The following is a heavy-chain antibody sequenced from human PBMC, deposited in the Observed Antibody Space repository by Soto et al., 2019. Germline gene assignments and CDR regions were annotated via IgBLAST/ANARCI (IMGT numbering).Heavy chain of an antibody. CDR1: GYSFTSYW. CDR2: IDPSDSYT. V-gene: IGHV5-10-1*01. D-gene: IGHD4-4*01. J-gene: IGHJ6*02. CDR3: ARHGDYSNYYYYGMDV. Sequence: GESLKISCKGSGYSFTSYWISWVRQMPGKGLEWMGRIDPSDSYTNYSPSFQGHVTISADKSISTAYLQWGSLKASDTAMYYCARHGDYSNYYYYGMDVWDQETTVTISS.